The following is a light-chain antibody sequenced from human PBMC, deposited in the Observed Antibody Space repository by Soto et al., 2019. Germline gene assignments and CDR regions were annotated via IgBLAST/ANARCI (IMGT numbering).Light chain of an antibody. J-gene: IGKJ1*01. V-gene: IGKV3-20*01. Sequence: EIVLTQSPGTLSLSPGGRATLSCRASQSVRSSYLAWYQQKPGQAPRLLIYGASTRATGIPDRFSGSGSGTDFTLTISRXEPEDFAVYYCQQYGSSPWTFGQGTKVDIK. CDR2: GAS. CDR3: QQYGSSPWT. CDR1: QSVRSSY.